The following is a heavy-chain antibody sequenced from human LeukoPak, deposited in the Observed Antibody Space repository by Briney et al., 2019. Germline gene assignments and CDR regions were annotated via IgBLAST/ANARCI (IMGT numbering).Heavy chain of an antibody. CDR2: IYYSGST. Sequence: SETLSLTCTVSGGSISSGDYYWNWIRQPPGKGLEWIGSIYYSGSTYYNPSLKSRVTISVDTSKNQFSLKLSSVTAADTAVYYCARSGYCSGGSCYPAPYGMDVWGQGTTVTVSS. J-gene: IGHJ6*02. D-gene: IGHD2-15*01. V-gene: IGHV4-30-4*01. CDR1: GGSISSGDYY. CDR3: ARSGYCSGGSCYPAPYGMDV.